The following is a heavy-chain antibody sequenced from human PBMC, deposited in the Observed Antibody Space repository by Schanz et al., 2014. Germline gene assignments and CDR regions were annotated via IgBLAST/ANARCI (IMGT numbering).Heavy chain of an antibody. J-gene: IGHJ6*02. CDR1: GFTFSSYA. D-gene: IGHD2-15*01. CDR3: AKGMGYCSGGTCYDYYYYGLDV. CDR2: ISHSGGSK. Sequence: EVQLLESGGGLVQPGGSLRLSCAASGFTFSSYAMSWVRQAPGKGLEWVSSISHSGGSKYYADSVKGRFTISRDNSENALYLQMNSLSADDTAVFYCAKGMGYCSGGTCYDYYYYGLDVWGQGTTVNVSS. V-gene: IGHV3-23*01.